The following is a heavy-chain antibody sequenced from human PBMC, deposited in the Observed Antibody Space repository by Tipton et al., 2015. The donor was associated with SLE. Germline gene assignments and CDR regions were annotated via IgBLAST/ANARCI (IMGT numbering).Heavy chain of an antibody. CDR3: ASGGYYVGAFDI. V-gene: IGHV4-59*12. CDR2: ADYSGST. J-gene: IGHJ3*02. D-gene: IGHD1-26*01. CDR1: GGSISSYF. Sequence: TLSLTCTVSGGSISSYFWSWIRQPPGKGLEWLGYADYSGSTNYNPSLKSRVTMSVDTSKNQFSLKLSSVTAADTAVYYCASGGYYVGAFDIWGQGKMVTVSS.